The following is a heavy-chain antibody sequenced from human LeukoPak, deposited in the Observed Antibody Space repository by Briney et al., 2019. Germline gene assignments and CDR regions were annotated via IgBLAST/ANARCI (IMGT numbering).Heavy chain of an antibody. CDR3: ARLSGATTAALFDY. CDR1: GGSISSYY. Sequence: SETLSLTCTVSGGSISSYYWSWIRQPPGKGLEWIGYIYTSGSTNYNPSLKSRVTISVDTSKNQFSLKLSSVTAADTAVYYCARLSGATTAALFDYWGQGTLVTVSS. D-gene: IGHD2-2*01. V-gene: IGHV4-4*09. J-gene: IGHJ4*02. CDR2: IYTSGST.